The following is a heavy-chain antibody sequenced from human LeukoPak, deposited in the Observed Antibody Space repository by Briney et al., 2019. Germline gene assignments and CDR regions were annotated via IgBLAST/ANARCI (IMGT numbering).Heavy chain of an antibody. Sequence: SGTLCLTCAVYGGSFSGYYWSWVRQPPGKGLEWIGEINHNGSTNYNPSLKKRGTISVDTSKNQFSLKLRSVTAADTAAYYCARGSRRWLRKFDYWGQGSLVTVSS. V-gene: IGHV4-34*01. CDR2: INHNGST. CDR3: ARGSRRWLRKFDY. D-gene: IGHD5-24*01. J-gene: IGHJ4*02. CDR1: GGSFSGYY.